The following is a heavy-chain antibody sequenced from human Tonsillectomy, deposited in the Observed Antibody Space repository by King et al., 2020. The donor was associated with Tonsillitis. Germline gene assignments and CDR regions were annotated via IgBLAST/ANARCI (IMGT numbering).Heavy chain of an antibody. Sequence: QLQESGPGLVKPSETLSLTCTVSGGSISSSSYYWGWIRQPPGKGLEWIGSIYYSVSTYYNPSIKSRVTISVDTSKNQFSLKLSSVTAADTAVYYCASYFDSIDYWGQGTLVTVSS. V-gene: IGHV4-39*01. CDR2: IYYSVST. J-gene: IGHJ4*02. D-gene: IGHD3-22*01. CDR3: ASYFDSIDY. CDR1: GGSISSSSYY.